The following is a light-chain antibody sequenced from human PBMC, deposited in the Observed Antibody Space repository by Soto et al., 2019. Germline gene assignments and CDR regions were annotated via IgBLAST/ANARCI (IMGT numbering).Light chain of an antibody. CDR3: SSYTTSSTYV. J-gene: IGLJ1*01. CDR2: DVS. Sequence: QSALTQPASVSGSPGQSITISCTGTSSDVGSYNYVSWYQHHPGIAPKVMIYDVSKRPSGFSNRFSGSKSGSTASLTISGLQAEDEADYYCSSYTTSSTYVFGTGTKVTVL. CDR1: SSDVGSYNY. V-gene: IGLV2-14*03.